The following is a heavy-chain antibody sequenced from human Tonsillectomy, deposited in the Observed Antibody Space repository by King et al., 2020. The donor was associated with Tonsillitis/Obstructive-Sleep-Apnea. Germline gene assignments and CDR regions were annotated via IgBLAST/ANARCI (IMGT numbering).Heavy chain of an antibody. CDR2: ITPNSGGT. CDR1: GYTFSGYY. J-gene: IGHJ4*02. CDR3: ARGIHGSSVAFDY. D-gene: IGHD6-6*01. Sequence: QVQLVESGAEVKKPGASVKVSCKASGYTFSGYYMHWVRQAPGQGLEWMGWITPNSGGTNYAQKFQGRVTMTRDTSISTAYMELNRLTSDDTAVYYCARGIHGSSVAFDYWGQGTLVTVSS. V-gene: IGHV1-2*02.